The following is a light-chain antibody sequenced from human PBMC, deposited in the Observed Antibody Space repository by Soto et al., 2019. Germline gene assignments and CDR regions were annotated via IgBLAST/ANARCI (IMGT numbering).Light chain of an antibody. CDR3: SSFAGSYIPYV. V-gene: IGLV2-8*01. CDR1: SSDIGVYDF. J-gene: IGLJ1*01. Sequence: QSALTQPPSASGSPGQSVTISCTGTSSDIGVYDFVSWYQQHPGKAPKVIIYQVNKRPSGVPDRFSGSKSGNTASLTVSGLRPEDEADYFCSSFAGSYIPYVFGTGTKVTVL. CDR2: QVN.